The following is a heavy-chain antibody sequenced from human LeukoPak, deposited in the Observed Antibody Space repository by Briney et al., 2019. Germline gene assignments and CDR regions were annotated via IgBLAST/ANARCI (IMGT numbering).Heavy chain of an antibody. J-gene: IGHJ6*02. Sequence: GGSLRLPCAASGFTVSSNYISWFRQAPGKGLEWVSVIYSGGSTYYADSVKGRFTISRHNSKNTLYLQMNSLRAEDTAVYYCARVGDYYYGMDVWGQGTTVTVSS. CDR1: GFTVSSNY. CDR3: ARVGDYYYGMDV. V-gene: IGHV3-53*04. CDR2: IYSGGST.